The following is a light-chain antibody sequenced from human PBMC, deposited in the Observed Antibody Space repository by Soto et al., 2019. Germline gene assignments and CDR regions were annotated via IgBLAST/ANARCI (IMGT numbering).Light chain of an antibody. V-gene: IGKV1-39*01. CDR3: QQSYSMPRT. Sequence: DTQMTQSPSSLSASVGDRVTITCRASQTVAKSLNWYQQKPGKAPELLIYATSHLQIGVPSRFSGSGSGTDFTLTIDSLQPEDFATYYCQQSYSMPRTFGQGTKVDIK. CDR1: QTVAKS. J-gene: IGKJ1*01. CDR2: ATS.